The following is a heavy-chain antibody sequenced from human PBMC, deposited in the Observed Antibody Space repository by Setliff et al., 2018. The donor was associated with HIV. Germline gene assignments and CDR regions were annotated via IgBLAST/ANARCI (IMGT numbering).Heavy chain of an antibody. Sequence: SETLSLTCTVSGGSISNYYWSWIRQPPGKGLEWIGYIYYSGSTNYNPSLKSRVTISVDMSKNQFSLKLTSVTAADTAVYYCARGGYSYGPGAFDMWGQGTMVTVSS. CDR1: GGSISNYY. V-gene: IGHV4-59*01. D-gene: IGHD5-18*01. J-gene: IGHJ3*02. CDR2: IYYSGST. CDR3: ARGGYSYGPGAFDM.